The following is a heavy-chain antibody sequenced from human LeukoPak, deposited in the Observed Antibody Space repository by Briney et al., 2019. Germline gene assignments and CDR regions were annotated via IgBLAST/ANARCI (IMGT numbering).Heavy chain of an antibody. CDR3: ARDQYNYYDSSGYHGDFDY. D-gene: IGHD3-22*01. J-gene: IGHJ4*02. Sequence: ASVKVSCKASGYTFTSYGISWVRQAPGQGLEWMGWINPNSGGTNYAQKFQGRVTMTRDTSISTAYMELSRLRSDDTAVYYCARDQYNYYDSSGYHGDFDYWGQGTLVTVSS. V-gene: IGHV1-2*02. CDR2: INPNSGGT. CDR1: GYTFTSYG.